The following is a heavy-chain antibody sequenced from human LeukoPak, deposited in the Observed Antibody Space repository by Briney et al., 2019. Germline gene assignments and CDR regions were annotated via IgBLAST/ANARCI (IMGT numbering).Heavy chain of an antibody. CDR1: GFTFSSYW. V-gene: IGHV3-7*03. CDR2: IKQDGSEK. J-gene: IGHJ4*02. CDR3: ARDHSITMVRGVIDY. Sequence: GGSLRLSCAASGFTFSSYWMSWVRQAPGRGLEWVANIKQDGSEKYYVDSVKGRFTISRDNAKNSLYLQMNSLRSEDTAVYYCARDHSITMVRGVIDYWGQGTLVTVSS. D-gene: IGHD3-10*01.